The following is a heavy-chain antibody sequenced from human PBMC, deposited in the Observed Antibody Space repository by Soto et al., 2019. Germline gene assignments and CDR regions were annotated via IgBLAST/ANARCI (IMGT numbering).Heavy chain of an antibody. J-gene: IGHJ4*02. CDR3: ARGPNDIWSD. V-gene: IGHV1-8*01. D-gene: IGHD3-9*01. Sequence: QVQLVQSGAEVKKPGASVKVSCKASGYTLIGYDINWLRQATGQGLEWMGWMNPNSVKTVYTQNFQGRVTMTRNTSISTAYMELNSLRSDDTGVYYCARGPNDIWSDWVQGTLVTVSS. CDR2: MNPNSVKT. CDR1: GYTLIGYD.